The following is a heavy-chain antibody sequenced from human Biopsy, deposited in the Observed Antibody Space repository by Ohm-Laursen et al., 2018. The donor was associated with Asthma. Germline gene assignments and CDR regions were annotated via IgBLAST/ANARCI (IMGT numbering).Heavy chain of an antibody. CDR1: PGSFSGFF. CDR2: TNERGVT. CDR3: ARGPELDV. J-gene: IGHJ6*02. V-gene: IGHV4-34*01. Sequence: GTLSLTCAVYPGSFSGFFWTWVRQSPGKGLEWIGETNERGVTNNNPSLKSRVIISIDTYWNRVSLKLTSVTAADTAVYYCARGPELDVWGQGTTVTVSS.